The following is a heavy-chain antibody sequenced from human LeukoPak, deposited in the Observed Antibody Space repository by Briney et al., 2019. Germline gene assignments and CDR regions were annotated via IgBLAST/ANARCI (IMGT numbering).Heavy chain of an antibody. J-gene: IGHJ4*02. CDR3: ARDRAFSGLAN. V-gene: IGHV4-59*01. CDR2: IYYSGST. Sequence: PSETLSLTCTVSGGSISSYYWSWIRQPPGEGLEWIGYIYYSGSTNYNPSLKSRVTISVDTSKNQFSLKLSSVTAADTAVYYCARDRAFSGLANWGQGTLVTVSS. CDR1: GGSISSYY.